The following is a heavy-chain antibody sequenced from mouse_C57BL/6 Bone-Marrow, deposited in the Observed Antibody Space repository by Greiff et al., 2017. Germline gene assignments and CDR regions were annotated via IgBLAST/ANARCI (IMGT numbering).Heavy chain of an antibody. CDR2: IDPSDSYT. CDR1: GYTFTSYW. J-gene: IGHJ3*01. CDR3: AKGDGYRFAY. V-gene: IGHV1-69*01. Sequence: QVQLQQPGAELVMPGASVKLSCKASGYTFTSYWMHWVKQRPGPGLEWIGEIDPSDSYTKYNQKFKGKSTLTVDKSSSTAFMQLRSLTSEDSAVYYCAKGDGYRFAYGGQGTLVTVSA. D-gene: IGHD2-3*01.